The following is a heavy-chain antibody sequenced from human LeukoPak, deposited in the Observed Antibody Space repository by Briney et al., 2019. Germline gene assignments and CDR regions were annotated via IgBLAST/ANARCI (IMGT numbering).Heavy chain of an antibody. Sequence: ASVKVSCKASGYTFTGYYMHWVRQAPGQGLEWMGWINPNSGGTNYAQKFQGRVTMTRDTSISTAYMELSRLRSDDTAVYYCARDRVVVVAATLKREYYYYMDVWGKGTTVTVSS. CDR1: GYTFTGYY. CDR2: INPNSGGT. D-gene: IGHD2-15*01. J-gene: IGHJ6*03. CDR3: ARDRVVVVAATLKREYYYYMDV. V-gene: IGHV1-2*02.